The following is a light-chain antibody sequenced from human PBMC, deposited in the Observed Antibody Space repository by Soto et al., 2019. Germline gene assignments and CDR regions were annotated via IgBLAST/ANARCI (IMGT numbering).Light chain of an antibody. CDR1: QIISSW. CDR3: QEYTSSSRT. Sequence: DIQMTQSPSTLSASVGDRVTITCRASQIISSWLAWYQQKPGKAPKLLIYDASSLESGVPSRFSGRGSGTELPLTISSLQGDVFATYYCQEYTSSSRTFCQRAKVDIK. J-gene: IGKJ1*01. CDR2: DAS. V-gene: IGKV1-5*01.